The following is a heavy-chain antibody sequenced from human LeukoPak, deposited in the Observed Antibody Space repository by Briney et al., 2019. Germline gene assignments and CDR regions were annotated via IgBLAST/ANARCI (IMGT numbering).Heavy chain of an antibody. CDR1: GFTFSSYA. CDR3: AGDILTGRHYYYYSMDV. CDR2: ISYDGSNK. Sequence: PGRSLRLSCAASGFTFSSYAMHWVRQAPGKGLEWVAVISYDGSNKYYADSVKGRFTISRDNSKNTLYLQMNSLRAEDTAVYYCAGDILTGRHYYYYSMDVWGQGTTVTVSS. V-gene: IGHV3-30-3*01. J-gene: IGHJ6*02. D-gene: IGHD3-9*01.